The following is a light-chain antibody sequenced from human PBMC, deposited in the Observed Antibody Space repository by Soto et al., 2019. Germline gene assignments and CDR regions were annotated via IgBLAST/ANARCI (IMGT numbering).Light chain of an antibody. CDR2: EVN. CDR1: SSDVGGYNY. CDR3: SAYAGSSNV. Sequence: QSVLTQLPSASGSPGQSVAISCTGTSSDVGGYNYVSWYQQHPGKAPKLMIYEVNKRPSGVPDRFSGSKSGNTASPTVSGLQAEDEADYYCSAYAGSSNVFGTGTQVTVL. V-gene: IGLV2-8*01. J-gene: IGLJ1*01.